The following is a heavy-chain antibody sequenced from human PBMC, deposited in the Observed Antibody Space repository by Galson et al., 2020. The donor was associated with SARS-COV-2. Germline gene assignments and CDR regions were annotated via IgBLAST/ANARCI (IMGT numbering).Heavy chain of an antibody. D-gene: IGHD2-21*01. CDR1: GGSISSCTNY. V-gene: IGHV4-61*02. J-gene: IGHJ6*02. Sequence: SETLSLTCTASGGSISSCTNYWSRNRQPAGQGLESIRRIYTSGSTNYNSALKSRVTISVDTSKNQFSLKLSSVTAADTAVYYCARKGADIVGYYYYYGMDVWGQGTTVTVSS. CDR2: IYTSGST. CDR3: ARKGADIVGYYYYYGMDV.